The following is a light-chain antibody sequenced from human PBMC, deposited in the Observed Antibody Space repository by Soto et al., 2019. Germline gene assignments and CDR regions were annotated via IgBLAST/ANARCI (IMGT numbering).Light chain of an antibody. J-gene: IGKJ1*01. CDR3: QHYGTTPWT. CDR2: GAS. V-gene: IGKV3-20*01. CDR1: QSVCNRC. Sequence: ETVLTQSPGTLSLSPGERVTLSCRASQSVCNRCLAWYQQKPGQSPRLLIYGASTRATGIPDRFSGSGSGTDFTLTISRLEPEDFAVYYCQHYGTTPWTCGQGTK.